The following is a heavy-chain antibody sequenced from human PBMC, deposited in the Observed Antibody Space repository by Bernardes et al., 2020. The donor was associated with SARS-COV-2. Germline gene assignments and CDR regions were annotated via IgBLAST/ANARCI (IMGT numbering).Heavy chain of an antibody. Sequence: GGSLRLSCAASGFTFSSSVMNWVRQAPGKGLEWVSYISTGGSTKYYADSVKGRFTISRDNAKNSLYLQMNSLRAEDTAVYYCATNRGTVFGVGPWFDPWGQGTLVTVSS. D-gene: IGHD3-3*01. V-gene: IGHV3-48*03. CDR1: GFTFSSSV. CDR3: ATNRGTVFGVGPWFDP. CDR2: ISTGGSTK. J-gene: IGHJ5*02.